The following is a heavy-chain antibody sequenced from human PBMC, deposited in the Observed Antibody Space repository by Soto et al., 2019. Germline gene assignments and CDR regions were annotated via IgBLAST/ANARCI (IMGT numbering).Heavy chain of an antibody. J-gene: IGHJ4*02. CDR1: GGSISSGGYS. D-gene: IGHD5-12*01. CDR2: IYHSGST. Sequence: QLQLQESGSGLVKPSQTLSLTCAVSGGSISSGGYSWSWIRQPPGKGLEWIGYIYHSGSTYYNPTLKRRVTISVDRSKNQFALTLCSVAAADTAVYYCAAGGGLPRYYWGQGTLVTVSS. V-gene: IGHV4-30-2*01. CDR3: AAGGGLPRYY.